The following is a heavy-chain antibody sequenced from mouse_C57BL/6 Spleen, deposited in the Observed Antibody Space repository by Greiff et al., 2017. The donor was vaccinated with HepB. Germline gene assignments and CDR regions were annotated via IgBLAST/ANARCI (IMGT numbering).Heavy chain of an antibody. CDR1: GYTFTSYW. Sequence: VQLQQPGAELVRPGSSVKLSCKASGYTFTSYWMDWVKQRPGQGLEWIGNIYPSDSETHYNQKFKDKATLTVDKSSSTAYMQRSSLTSEDAAVYYCARYGNYLYVDNWGQGTTLTVSS. CDR3: ARYGNYLYVDN. D-gene: IGHD2-1*01. CDR2: IYPSDSET. J-gene: IGHJ2*01. V-gene: IGHV1-61*01.